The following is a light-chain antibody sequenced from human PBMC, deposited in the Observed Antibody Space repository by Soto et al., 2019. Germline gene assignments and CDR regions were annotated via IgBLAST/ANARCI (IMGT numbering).Light chain of an antibody. CDR2: GAS. CDR1: QSVSSSY. J-gene: IGKJ1*01. CDR3: QQYGSSRT. Sequence: EIVLTQSPGTLSLSPGERATLSCRASQSVSSSYLAWYQQKPGQAPRLLIYGASSRATGIPDRFSGSGSGTVFTLTISRLEPEAFAVYYCQQYGSSRTFGQGTKVEIK. V-gene: IGKV3-20*01.